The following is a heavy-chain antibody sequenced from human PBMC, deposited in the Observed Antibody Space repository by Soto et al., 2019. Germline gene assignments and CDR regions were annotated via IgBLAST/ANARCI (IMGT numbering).Heavy chain of an antibody. Sequence: PGGSLRLSCAASGFTFSSYAMSWVRQAPGKGLEWVSAISGRGGSTYYADSVKGRFTISRDNSKNTLYLQMNSLRAEDTALYYCASFLYGGTLNWFDPWGQGTLVTVSS. J-gene: IGHJ5*02. D-gene: IGHD2-15*01. CDR1: GFTFSSYA. CDR3: ASFLYGGTLNWFDP. CDR2: ISGRGGST. V-gene: IGHV3-23*01.